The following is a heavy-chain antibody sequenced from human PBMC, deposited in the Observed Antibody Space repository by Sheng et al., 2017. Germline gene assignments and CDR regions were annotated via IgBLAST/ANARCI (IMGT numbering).Heavy chain of an antibody. Sequence: QVQLVESGGGVVQPGRSLRLSCAASGFTFSSYGMHWVRQAPGKGLEWVAVIWYDGSNKYYADSVKGRFTISRDNSKNTLYLQMNSLRAEDTAVYYCARDGLTQYNWNDFWFDPWGQGTLV. CDR3: ARDGLTQYNWNDFWFDP. CDR2: IWYDGSNK. CDR1: GFTFSSYG. V-gene: IGHV3-33*01. J-gene: IGHJ5*02. D-gene: IGHD1-20*01.